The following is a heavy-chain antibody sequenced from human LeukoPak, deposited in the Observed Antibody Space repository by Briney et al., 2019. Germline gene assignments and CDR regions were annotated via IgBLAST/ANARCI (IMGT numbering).Heavy chain of an antibody. CDR1: GFTFSTYG. D-gene: IGHD2-15*01. V-gene: IGHV3-33*01. Sequence: GTSLRLSCAASGFTFSTYGIHWVRQAPGKGLEWVAVIWYDGSIKYYADSVKGRFTISRDNSKNTLYLQMNSLRAEDTAVYYCARGAYCSGGRCPGAFDIWGQGTMVTVSS. J-gene: IGHJ3*02. CDR2: IWYDGSIK. CDR3: ARGAYCSGGRCPGAFDI.